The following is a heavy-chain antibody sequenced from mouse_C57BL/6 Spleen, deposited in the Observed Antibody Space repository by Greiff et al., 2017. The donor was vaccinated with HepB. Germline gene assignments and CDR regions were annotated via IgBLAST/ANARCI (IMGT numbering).Heavy chain of an antibody. Sequence: EVHLVESGGGLVKPGGSLKLSCAASGFTFSDYGMHWVRQAPEKGLEWVAYISSGSSTIYYADTVKGRFTISRDNAKNTLFLQMTSLRSEDTAMYYCARPYGYDVNWYFDVWGTGTTVTVSS. CDR1: GFTFSDYG. CDR2: ISSGSSTI. D-gene: IGHD2-2*01. J-gene: IGHJ1*03. V-gene: IGHV5-17*01. CDR3: ARPYGYDVNWYFDV.